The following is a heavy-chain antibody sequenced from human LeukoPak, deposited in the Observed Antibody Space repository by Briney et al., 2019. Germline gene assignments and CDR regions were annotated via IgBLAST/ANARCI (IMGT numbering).Heavy chain of an antibody. D-gene: IGHD3-10*01. CDR2: ISGDGGST. CDR3: AKDFYGSGSYWLFDY. J-gene: IGHJ4*02. V-gene: IGHV3-43*02. Sequence: GGSLRLSCAASGFTFDDYAMHWVRQAPGKGLEWVSLISGDGGSTYYADSVKGRFTISRDNSKNSLYLRMNSLRTEDTALYYCAKDFYGSGSYWLFDYWGQGTLVTVSS. CDR1: GFTFDDYA.